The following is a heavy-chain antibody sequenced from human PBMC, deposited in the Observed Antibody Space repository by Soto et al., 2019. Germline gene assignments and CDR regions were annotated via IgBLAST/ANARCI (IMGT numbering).Heavy chain of an antibody. CDR2: ISYDGSNK. CDR1: GFTFSSYG. V-gene: IGHV3-30*18. D-gene: IGHD2-2*03. J-gene: IGHJ6*02. Sequence: QVQLVESGGGVVQPGRSLRLSCAASGFTFSSYGMHWVRQAPGKGLEWVAVISYDGSNKYYADSVKGRFTISRDNSKNTLYLQMTGLRAEDTAVYYCAKVDIVVVPAARREVSGNMVDVWGQGTTVTVSS. CDR3: AKVDIVVVPAARREVSGNMVDV.